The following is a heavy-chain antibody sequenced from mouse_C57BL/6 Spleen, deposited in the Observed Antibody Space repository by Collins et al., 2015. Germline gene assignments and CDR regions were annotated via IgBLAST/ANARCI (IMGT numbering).Heavy chain of an antibody. V-gene: IGHV1-52*01. Sequence: QVQLQQPGAELVRPGSSVKLSCKASGYTFTSYWMHWVKQRPIQGLEWIGNIDPSDSETHYNQKFKDKATLTVDKSSSTAYMQLSSLTSEDSAVYYCAYCYGSSYDWYFDVWGTGTTVTVSS. CDR3: AYCYGSSYDWYFDV. CDR2: IDPSDSET. CDR1: GYTFTSYW. J-gene: IGHJ1*03. D-gene: IGHD1-1*01.